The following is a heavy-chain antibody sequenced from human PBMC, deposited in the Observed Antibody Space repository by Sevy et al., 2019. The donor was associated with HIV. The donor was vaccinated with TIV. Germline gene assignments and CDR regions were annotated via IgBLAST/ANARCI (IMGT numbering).Heavy chain of an antibody. CDR1: GFIFSDYY. CDR2: ISGSGNTI. Sequence: GGSLRLSCAASGFIFSDYYMSWIRQAPGKGLEWVSYISGSGNTIYYADSVKGRLTISRDNAKDSLYRQMNSLRAEDTAVYYCARAGGSWALRYWGQGSLVTVSS. J-gene: IGHJ4*02. V-gene: IGHV3-11*01. D-gene: IGHD1-26*01. CDR3: ARAGGSWALRY.